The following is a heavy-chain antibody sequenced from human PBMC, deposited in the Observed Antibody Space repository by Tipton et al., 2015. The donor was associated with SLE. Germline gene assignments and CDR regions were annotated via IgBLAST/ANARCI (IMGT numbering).Heavy chain of an antibody. CDR1: GFTFSSYA. CDR3: ARDGGSIVVEEDWFDP. D-gene: IGHD2-2*01. J-gene: IGHJ5*02. V-gene: IGHV3-23*03. Sequence: GSLRLSCAASGFTFSSYAMSWVRQAPGKGLEWVSVIYSGGSTYYADSVKGRFTISRDNSKNTLYLQMNSLRAEDTAVYYCARDGGSIVVEEDWFDPWGQGTLVTVSS. CDR2: IYSGGST.